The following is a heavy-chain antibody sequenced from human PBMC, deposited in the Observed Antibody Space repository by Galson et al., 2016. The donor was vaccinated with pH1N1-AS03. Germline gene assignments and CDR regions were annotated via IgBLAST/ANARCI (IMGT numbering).Heavy chain of an antibody. D-gene: IGHD1-26*01. CDR1: GYTFSTLA. J-gene: IGHJ3*01. V-gene: IGHV3-30*09. CDR3: ARDRSNDHMGDAFHL. Sequence: SLRLSCAASGYTFSTLALNWVRQAPGKGLEALSFISHDGNNRYYTQSVRGRFAISRDNSKNTLYLQMNSLRPDDTAVYYCARDRSNDHMGDAFHLWGQGTTVTVSS. CDR2: ISHDGNNR.